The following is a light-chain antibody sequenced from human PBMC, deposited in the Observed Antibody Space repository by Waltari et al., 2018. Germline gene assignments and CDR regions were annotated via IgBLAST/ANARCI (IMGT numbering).Light chain of an antibody. CDR2: PAS. Sequence: DMQMTECPSSVAASVGERVIITCRASQVISSWLAWYQQKPAKAPKLLISPASSLQSGVSSRFSGSGSGTDFTPTIRSLQPDDFASYYCPLANSFPVCFGQGTRLGTK. CDR1: QVISSW. CDR3: PLANSFPVC. V-gene: IGKV1-12*01. J-gene: IGKJ5*01.